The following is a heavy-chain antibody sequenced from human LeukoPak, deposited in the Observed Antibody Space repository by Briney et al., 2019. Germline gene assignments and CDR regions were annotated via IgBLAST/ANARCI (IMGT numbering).Heavy chain of an antibody. J-gene: IGHJ3*02. CDR1: GYTFTSYY. CDR2: IRRNGGGA. D-gene: IGHD3-22*01. Sequence: APLKVSCKASGYTFTSYYIHWVRQAPGQGLECMGWIRRNGGGANYAQTLQGRFTITRDTSMSILYMEMSRLRSDDTAVYYCARGPSDSSGYYYEGDAFDIWGQGTVVTVSS. V-gene: IGHV1-2*02. CDR3: ARGPSDSSGYYYEGDAFDI.